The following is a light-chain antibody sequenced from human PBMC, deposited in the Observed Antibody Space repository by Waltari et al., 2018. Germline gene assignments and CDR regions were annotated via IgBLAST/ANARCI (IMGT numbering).Light chain of an antibody. CDR1: NSNIGAGYD. Sequence: QSVLTQPPSVSGAPGQRVTISCTGSNSNIGAGYDVHWYQQLPGTAPTLLIYQNTNRPSWVPDRFSVSKSGTSASLAITGLQAEDEADYYCQSYDSSLSGLFGGGTKLTVL. CDR2: QNT. V-gene: IGLV1-40*01. CDR3: QSYDSSLSGL. J-gene: IGLJ3*02.